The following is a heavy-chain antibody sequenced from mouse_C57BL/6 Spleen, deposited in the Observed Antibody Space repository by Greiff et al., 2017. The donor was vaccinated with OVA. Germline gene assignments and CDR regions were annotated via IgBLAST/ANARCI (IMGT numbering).Heavy chain of an antibody. V-gene: IGHV5-4*01. CDR2: ISDGGSYT. D-gene: IGHD4-1*01. CDR3: ARDQRLTGGFAY. Sequence: EVMLVESGGGSVKPGGSLKLSCAASGFTFSSYAMSWVRQTPEKRLEWVATISDGGSYTYYPDNVKGRFTISRDNAKNNLYLQMSHLKSEDTAMYYCARDQRLTGGFAYWGQGTLVTVSA. CDR1: GFTFSSYA. J-gene: IGHJ3*01.